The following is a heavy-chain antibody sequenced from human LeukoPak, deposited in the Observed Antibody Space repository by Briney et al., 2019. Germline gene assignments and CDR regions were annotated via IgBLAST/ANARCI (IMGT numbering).Heavy chain of an antibody. CDR2: ISGSGGST. V-gene: IGHV3-23*01. Sequence: GGSLRLSCAASGFTFSSYAMSWVRQAPGKGLEWVSAISGSGGSTYYADSVKGRFTISRDNSKNTLYLQMNSLRAEDTAVYYCAKGGPGGSSFTYYYMDVWGKGTTVTVSS. CDR1: GFTFSSYA. CDR3: AKGGPGGSSFTYYYMDV. J-gene: IGHJ6*03. D-gene: IGHD6-6*01.